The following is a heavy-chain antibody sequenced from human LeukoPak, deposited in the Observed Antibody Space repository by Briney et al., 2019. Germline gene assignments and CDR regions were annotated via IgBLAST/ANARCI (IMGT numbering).Heavy chain of an antibody. CDR2: INHSGSA. CDR1: GGSLSGHY. CDR3: ARGQPPYSDGSAYYAGGFYYFDR. D-gene: IGHD3-22*01. Sequence: SETLSLTCGVYGGSLSGHYWTWIRQTAGKGLEWIGEINHSGSAKYNSSLKSRVSISVTLPKNQFSLDLTSVTAADTAVYYCARGQPPYSDGSAYYAGGFYYFDRWGQGTLVTVSS. V-gene: IGHV4-34*01. J-gene: IGHJ4*02.